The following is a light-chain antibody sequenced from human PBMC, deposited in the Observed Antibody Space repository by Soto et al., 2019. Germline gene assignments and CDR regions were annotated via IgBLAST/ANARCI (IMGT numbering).Light chain of an antibody. V-gene: IGLV2-14*01. CDR1: SSDVAGYNY. J-gene: IGLJ1*01. CDR3: SSYRSSSTPCYV. Sequence: QSVLTQPASVSGSPGQSTTISCTGTSSDVAGYNYVSWYQQHPGKAPQLMIYDVGNRPSGVSNRFSGSKSGNTASLTISGLQAEDEADYYCSSYRSSSTPCYVFGTGTKVTVL. CDR2: DVG.